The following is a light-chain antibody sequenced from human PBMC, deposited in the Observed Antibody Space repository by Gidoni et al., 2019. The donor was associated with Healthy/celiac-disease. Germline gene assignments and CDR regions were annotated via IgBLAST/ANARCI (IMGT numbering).Light chain of an antibody. Sequence: DIQMTQSPSSLSASVGDRVTITCRASQSISSYLNWYQQKPGKAPKLLIYAASSLQSGGPSRFSGSGSGTDFTLTISSLQPEDFATYYCQQSYSTPYTFGQXTKLEIK. CDR1: QSISSY. V-gene: IGKV1-39*01. CDR3: QQSYSTPYT. CDR2: AAS. J-gene: IGKJ2*01.